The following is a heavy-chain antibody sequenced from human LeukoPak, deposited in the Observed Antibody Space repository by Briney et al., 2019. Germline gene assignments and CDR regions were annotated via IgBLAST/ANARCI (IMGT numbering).Heavy chain of an antibody. V-gene: IGHV3-48*03. J-gene: IGHJ4*02. Sequence: QPGGSLRLSCTASGFTFGDYAMSWVRQAPGKGLEWVSYISSSGSTIYYADSVKGRFTISRDNAKNSLYLQMNSLRAEDTAVYYCAKGLYYYGSGSSDYWGQGTLVTVSS. CDR3: AKGLYYYGSGSSDY. D-gene: IGHD3-10*01. CDR1: GFTFGDYA. CDR2: ISSSGSTI.